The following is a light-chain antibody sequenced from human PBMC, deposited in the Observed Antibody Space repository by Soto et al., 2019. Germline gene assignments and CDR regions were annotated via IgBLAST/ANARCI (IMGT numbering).Light chain of an antibody. V-gene: IGLV1-40*01. Sequence: QSVLTQPPSVSGAPGQRVTISCTGSSSNIGAGYDVHWYQQRPGTAPKLLILGNINRPSGVPDRFSGSKSGTSASLTITGLQAEDEGDYYCQSYDSTLSDRYVFGTGTKLPVL. J-gene: IGLJ1*01. CDR3: QSYDSTLSDRYV. CDR2: GNI. CDR1: SSNIGAGYD.